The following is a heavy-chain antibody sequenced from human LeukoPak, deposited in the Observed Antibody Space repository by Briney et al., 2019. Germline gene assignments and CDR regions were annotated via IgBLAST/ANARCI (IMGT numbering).Heavy chain of an antibody. J-gene: IGHJ5*01. CDR3: ARALLSAPYGGNGWFDS. CDR1: GDSISSGGYY. D-gene: IGHD4-23*01. V-gene: IGHV4-31*03. Sequence: SQTLSLTCSVSGDSISSGGYYWIWIRQHSGKGLEWIGYISYSGSTYYNPSLKSRVTISVDTSKNQFSLKLSSVTAADTAVYYCARALLSAPYGGNGWFDSWGQGTLVTVSS. CDR2: ISYSGST.